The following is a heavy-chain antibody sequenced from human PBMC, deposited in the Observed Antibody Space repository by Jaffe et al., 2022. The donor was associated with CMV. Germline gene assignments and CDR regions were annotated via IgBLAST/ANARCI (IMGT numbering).Heavy chain of an antibody. CDR1: GFTFSNAW. CDR3: TTDAPTGDHSYYFDY. D-gene: IGHD7-27*01. Sequence: EVQLVESGGGLVKPGGSLRLSCAASGFTFSNAWMSWVRQAPGKGLEWVGRIKSKTDGGTTDYAAPVKGRFTISRDDSKNTLYLQMNSLKTEDTAVYYCTTDAPTGDHSYYFDYWGQGTLVTVSS. J-gene: IGHJ4*02. V-gene: IGHV3-15*01. CDR2: IKSKTDGGTT.